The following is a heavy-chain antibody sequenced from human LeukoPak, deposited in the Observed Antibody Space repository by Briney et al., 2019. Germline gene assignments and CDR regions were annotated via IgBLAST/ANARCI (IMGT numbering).Heavy chain of an antibody. V-gene: IGHV4-59*01. CDR2: IDHTGIT. D-gene: IGHD3-22*01. CDR3: ARASYSYDISGWVPFDY. Sequence: SETLSLTCTVSDDSITIYYWSWIRQPPGKGLEWLGYIDHTGITNYNPSLNSRVTISRDTSKNHFSLELSSATAADTAVYYCARASYSYDISGWVPFDYWGQGTLVTVSS. CDR1: DDSITIYY. J-gene: IGHJ4*02.